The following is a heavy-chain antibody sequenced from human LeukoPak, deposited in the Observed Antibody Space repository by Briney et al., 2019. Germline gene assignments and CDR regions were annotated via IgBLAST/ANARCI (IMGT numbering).Heavy chain of an antibody. CDR2: MFYNVST. V-gene: IGHV4-59*08. CDR3: ARQGSGRAFDI. Sequence: ASETLSLTCTVSGGSISTYYWSWIRQPPGKGLEWIAYMFYNVSTNYSPSLKSRVTISVDTSKNQFSLKLISVTAADTAVYFCARQGSGRAFDIWGQGTMVTVSS. J-gene: IGHJ3*02. CDR1: GGSISTYY.